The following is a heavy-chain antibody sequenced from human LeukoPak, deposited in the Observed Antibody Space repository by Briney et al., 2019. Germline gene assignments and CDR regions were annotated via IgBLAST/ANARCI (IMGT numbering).Heavy chain of an antibody. CDR1: GFTFSSSW. Sequence: GGSLRLSCAASGFTFSSSWMHWVRQAPGKGLVWVSRITRDGSSTTYADSVKGRFTTSRDNAKNTLYLQMDSLRDDDTAVYYCDRDPGYESWSPFWGGMDVWGNGTTVIVSS. CDR3: DRDPGYESWSPFWGGMDV. V-gene: IGHV3-74*01. J-gene: IGHJ6*04. D-gene: IGHD3-16*01. CDR2: ITRDGSST.